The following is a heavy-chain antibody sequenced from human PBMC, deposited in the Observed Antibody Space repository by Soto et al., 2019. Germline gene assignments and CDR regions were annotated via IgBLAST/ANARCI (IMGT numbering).Heavy chain of an antibody. J-gene: IGHJ3*02. Sequence: GALRLSCAASGFTFSSYAMSWVRQTPGKGLEWVSGVLGSGGSTFYADSVKGRFTISRDNSKNTLYVQMNSLRAEDTAIYYCARKGPPRDAFDIWGQGTMVTVSS. CDR2: VLGSGGST. CDR3: ARKGPPRDAFDI. V-gene: IGHV3-23*01. CDR1: GFTFSSYA.